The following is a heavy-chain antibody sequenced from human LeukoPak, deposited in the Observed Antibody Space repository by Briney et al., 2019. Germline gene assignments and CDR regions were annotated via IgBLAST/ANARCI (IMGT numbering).Heavy chain of an antibody. CDR2: IIPIFGTA. Sequence: ASVKVSCKASGGTFSSYAISWVRQAPGQGLEWMGGIIPIFGTANYAQKFQGRVTITADESTSTAYMELSSLRSEDAAVYYCAGAQQLWSQTFDYWGQGTLVTVSS. J-gene: IGHJ4*02. CDR1: GGTFSSYA. D-gene: IGHD5-18*01. CDR3: AGAQQLWSQTFDY. V-gene: IGHV1-69*01.